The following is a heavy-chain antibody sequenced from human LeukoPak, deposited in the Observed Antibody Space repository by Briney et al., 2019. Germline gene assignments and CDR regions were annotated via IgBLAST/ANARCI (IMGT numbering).Heavy chain of an antibody. J-gene: IGHJ4*02. D-gene: IGHD5-12*01. CDR2: IYTSGST. V-gene: IGHV4-61*02. CDR3: ARHKVATGRFLT. CDR1: GGSISSGSYY. Sequence: SETLSLTCTVSGGSISSGSYYWSWIRQPAGKGLEWIGRIYTSGSTNYNPSLKSRVTISVDTSKNQFSLKLSSVTAADTAVYYCARHKVATGRFLTWGQGILVTVSS.